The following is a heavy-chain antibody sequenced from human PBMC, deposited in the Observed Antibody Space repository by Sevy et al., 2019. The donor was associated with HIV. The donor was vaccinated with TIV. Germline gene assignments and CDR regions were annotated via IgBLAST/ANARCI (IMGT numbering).Heavy chain of an antibody. CDR3: ARDREFYDHGEYGPTSAPDL. J-gene: IGHJ5*02. V-gene: IGHV3-33*08. CDR2: MWFDGSNK. CDR1: GFPFTNHG. D-gene: IGHD4-17*01. Sequence: GGSLRLSCEASGFPFTNHGVHWVRQAPGKGLAWVALMWFDGSNKYYADSVKGRFTVSRDDSKNTLYLQMTSLRADDTAIYYCARDREFYDHGEYGPTSAPDLWGQGTLVTVSS.